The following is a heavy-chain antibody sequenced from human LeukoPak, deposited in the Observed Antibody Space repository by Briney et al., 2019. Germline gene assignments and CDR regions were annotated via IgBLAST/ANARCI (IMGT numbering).Heavy chain of an antibody. V-gene: IGHV4-38-2*02. J-gene: IGHJ4*02. Sequence: SETLSLTCTVSGYSISSGYYWSWIRQPPGKGLEWIGEINHSGSTNYNPSLKSRVTISVDTSKNQFSLKLSSVTAADTAVYYCARRSDFWSGYRSYAFDIWGQGTLVTVSS. D-gene: IGHD3-3*01. CDR1: GYSISSGYY. CDR2: INHSGST. CDR3: ARRSDFWSGYRSYAFDI.